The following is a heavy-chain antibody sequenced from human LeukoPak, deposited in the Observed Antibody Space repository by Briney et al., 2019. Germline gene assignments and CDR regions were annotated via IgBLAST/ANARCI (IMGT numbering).Heavy chain of an antibody. CDR2: IYTSGST. D-gene: IGHD3-10*01. CDR1: GGSISSYY. V-gene: IGHV4-4*07. CDR3: ARERRATVRGGPMGYYYGMDV. J-gene: IGHJ6*02. Sequence: SETLSLTCTVSGGSISSYYWSWIRQPAGKGLDWIGRIYTSGSTNYYHYLKSRVTMSLDTSKNQFSLQLSSVTAADTAVYFCARERRATVRGGPMGYYYGMDVRGQGTTVTVSS.